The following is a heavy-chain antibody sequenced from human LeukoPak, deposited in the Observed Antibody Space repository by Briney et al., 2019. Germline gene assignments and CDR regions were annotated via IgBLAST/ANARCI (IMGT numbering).Heavy chain of an antibody. CDR3: AKDYPVEMATIRDFDY. CDR1: GFTFRIYA. Sequence: GGSLRLSCAASGFTFRIYAMSWVRQAPGKGPEWVSAISGSDGSTNYADSVKGRFSISRDNSKNTLYLQMNSLRAEDTAVYYCAKDYPVEMATIRDFDYWGQGTLVTVSS. D-gene: IGHD5-24*01. V-gene: IGHV3-23*01. J-gene: IGHJ4*02. CDR2: ISGSDGST.